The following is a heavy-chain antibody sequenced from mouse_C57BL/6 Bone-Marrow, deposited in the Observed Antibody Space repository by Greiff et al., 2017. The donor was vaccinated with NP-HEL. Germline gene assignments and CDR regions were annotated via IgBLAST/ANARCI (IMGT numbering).Heavy chain of an antibody. V-gene: IGHV10-1*01. CDR2: IRSKSNNYAT. CDR1: GFRFNTYA. D-gene: IGHD2-3*01. Sequence: EVQGVESGGGLVQPKGSLKLSCAASGFRFNTYAMNWVRQAPGKGLEWVARIRSKSNNYATYYADSVKDRFTISRDDSESMLYLQMNNLKTEDTAMYYCVRHDGLYVDYWGHGTTLTVSS. J-gene: IGHJ2*01. CDR3: VRHDGLYVDY.